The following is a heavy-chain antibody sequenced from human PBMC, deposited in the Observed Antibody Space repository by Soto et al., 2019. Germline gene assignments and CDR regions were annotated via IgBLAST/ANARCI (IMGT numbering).Heavy chain of an antibody. V-gene: IGHV1-69*02. CDR1: GGTFSSYT. CDR2: IIPILGIA. Sequence: QVQLVQSGAEVKKPGSSVKVSCKASGGTFSSYTISWVRQAPGQGLEWMGRIIPILGIANYAQKFQGRVTITADKSTSTAYMELSSLRSEDTAVYYCARYQRTRFNGMDVWGQGTTVTVSS. CDR3: ARYQRTRFNGMDV. J-gene: IGHJ6*02. D-gene: IGHD2-2*01.